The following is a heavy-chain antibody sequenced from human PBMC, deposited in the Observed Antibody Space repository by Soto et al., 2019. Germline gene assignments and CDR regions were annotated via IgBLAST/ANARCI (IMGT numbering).Heavy chain of an antibody. CDR1: GLTFSNYT. CDR3: ARDLKVAGTNSFYYYGMDV. J-gene: IGHJ6*02. D-gene: IGHD6-19*01. CDR2: ISRSSRTI. V-gene: IGHV3-21*01. Sequence: EVQLVESGGGLVKPGGSLTLSCAASGLTFSNYTMNWVRQAPGKGLEWVSSISRSSRTIYYADSVKGRFTISRDNAKNAQYLHMNSLRAGDTAVYYCARDLKVAGTNSFYYYGMDVWGQGTTVTVSS.